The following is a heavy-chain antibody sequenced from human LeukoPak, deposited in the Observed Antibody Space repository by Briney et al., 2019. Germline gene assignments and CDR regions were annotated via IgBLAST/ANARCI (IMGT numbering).Heavy chain of an antibody. V-gene: IGHV4-4*09. CDR2: IYSTGST. D-gene: IGHD6-13*01. CDR3: ARPAEGGSSWYNWFDP. J-gene: IGHJ5*02. CDR1: GASFGSYY. Sequence: SETLSLTCTVSGASFGSYYWSWIRQPPGKGLEWIGYIYSTGSTNYNPSLKSRVSMSVDMSKNQFSLKLSSVTAADTAVYYCARPAEGGSSWYNWFDPWGQGTLVTVSS.